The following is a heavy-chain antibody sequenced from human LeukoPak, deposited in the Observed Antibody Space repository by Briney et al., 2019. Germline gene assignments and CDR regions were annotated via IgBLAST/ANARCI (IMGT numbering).Heavy chain of an antibody. Sequence: SGTLSLTCGVSGGSISSTNWWTWVRQPPGEGLEWIGEVHLSGRTNYNPSLESRVTTSVDMSENHISLKLTSMTAADTAVYYCAREGGPYRPLDYSGQGTLVTVSS. CDR1: GGSISSTNW. CDR3: AREGGPYRPLDY. CDR2: VHLSGRT. V-gene: IGHV4-4*02. J-gene: IGHJ4*02.